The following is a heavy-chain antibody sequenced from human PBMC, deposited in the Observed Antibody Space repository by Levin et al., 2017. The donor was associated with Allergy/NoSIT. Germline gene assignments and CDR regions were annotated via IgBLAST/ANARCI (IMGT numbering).Heavy chain of an antibody. Sequence: KDGESLKISCKGSGYIFTTFWIHWVRQMPGSGLDWMGTINPGDSETRYSPSSQGQVTISVDKSINTAYLQWTNLKASDTAIYYCARAPTGQGSDSWGQGTLVTVSS. CDR3: ARAPTGQGSDS. CDR1: GYIFTTFW. D-gene: IGHD1-1*01. J-gene: IGHJ4*02. V-gene: IGHV5-51*01. CDR2: INPGDSET.